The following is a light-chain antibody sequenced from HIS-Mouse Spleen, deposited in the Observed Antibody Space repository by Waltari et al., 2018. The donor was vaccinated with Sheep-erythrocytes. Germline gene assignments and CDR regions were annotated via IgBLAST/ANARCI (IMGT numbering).Light chain of an antibody. Sequence: QSALTQPPSVSGSPGQSITISCTATSSDVGRYNLVSWYQQHPGKAPKLMIYEGSKRPSGVSNRFSGSKSGNTASLTISGLQAEDEADYYCCSYAGSSTWVFGGGTKLTVL. V-gene: IGLV2-23*01. J-gene: IGLJ3*02. CDR2: EGS. CDR1: SSDVGRYNL. CDR3: CSYAGSSTWV.